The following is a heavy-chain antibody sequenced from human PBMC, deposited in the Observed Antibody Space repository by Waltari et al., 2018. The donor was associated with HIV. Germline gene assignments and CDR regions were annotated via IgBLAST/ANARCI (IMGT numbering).Heavy chain of an antibody. CDR2: INPSGGRS. Sequence: QVQMLQSGAEVKKPGASLTISCKTSGFTFIDYYIHWVRRAPGQGLEWMGIINPSGGRSDSAQKFKGRLSVTADMSTSTVSMVLTSLRAEDTALYYCARGYSSSRWIPLYHWGRGTLFTVSS. V-gene: IGHV1-46*01. D-gene: IGHD6-6*01. CDR1: GFTFIDYY. J-gene: IGHJ1*01. CDR3: ARGYSSSRWIPLYH.